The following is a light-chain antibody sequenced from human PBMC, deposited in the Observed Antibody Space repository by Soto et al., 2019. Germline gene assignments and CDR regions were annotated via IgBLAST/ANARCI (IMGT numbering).Light chain of an antibody. CDR1: SSDVGGYNY. J-gene: IGLJ3*02. Sequence: QSALTQPASVSGSPGQSITISCTGTSSDVGGYNYVSWYQQHPGKAPKLMIYDVSNRPSGVSNRFSGSKSGNTASLTISGLQAEYEADYYCSSYTSSSPGVFGGGTKLTAL. CDR3: SSYTSSSPGV. V-gene: IGLV2-14*01. CDR2: DVS.